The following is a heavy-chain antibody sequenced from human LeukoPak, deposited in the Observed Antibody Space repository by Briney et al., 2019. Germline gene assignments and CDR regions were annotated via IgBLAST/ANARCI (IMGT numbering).Heavy chain of an antibody. J-gene: IGHJ4*02. CDR1: GFTFSSYA. CDR2: ISGSGYNT. Sequence: GGSLRLSCAASGFTFSSYAMSWVPQAPGKGLAWVSIISGSGYNTDYADSVKGRFTISRDNSKNTLSLQMNSLRVDDTAVYYCAREGLGAAAGTFDYWGQGTLVTVSS. D-gene: IGHD6-13*01. V-gene: IGHV3-23*01. CDR3: AREGLGAAAGTFDY.